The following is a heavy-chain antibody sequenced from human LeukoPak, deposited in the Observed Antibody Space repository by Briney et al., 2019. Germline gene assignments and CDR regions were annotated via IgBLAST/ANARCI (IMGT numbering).Heavy chain of an antibody. CDR3: ARESGQQRLAY. CDR2: ISYDGSNK. D-gene: IGHD6-19*01. J-gene: IGHJ4*02. CDR1: GFTFSSYA. Sequence: GRSLRLSCAASGFTFSSYAMHWVRQAPGKGLEWGAVISYDGSNKYYADSVKGRFTISRDNSKNTLYLQMNSLRAEDTAVYYCARESGQQRLAYWGQGTPVTVSS. V-gene: IGHV3-30*04.